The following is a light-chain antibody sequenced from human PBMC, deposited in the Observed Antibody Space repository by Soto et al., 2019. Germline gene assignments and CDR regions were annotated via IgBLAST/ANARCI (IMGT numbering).Light chain of an antibody. CDR3: QHYGSSPRT. J-gene: IGKJ1*01. CDR2: GTS. Sequence: EIVLTQSPGTLSLSPGERATLSCRASQSVTSSYLAWYQQKPGQAPRLLIYGTSSRATGIPDRFSGSGSGTDFTLTISRQEPEDFAVYYCQHYGSSPRTFGQGTKVEI. V-gene: IGKV3-20*01. CDR1: QSVTSSY.